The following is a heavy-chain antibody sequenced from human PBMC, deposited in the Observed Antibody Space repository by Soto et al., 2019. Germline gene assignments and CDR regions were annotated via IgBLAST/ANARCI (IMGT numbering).Heavy chain of an antibody. CDR1: GFTLRSYA. CDR2: ISGSGGST. CDR3: AKDRGGSTCGYYCMDV. D-gene: IGHD3-10*01. V-gene: IGHV3-23*01. Sequence: SGGSLRLSCAASGFTLRSYAMSWVRQAPGKGLEWVSAISGSGGSTYYADSVKGRFTISRDNSKNTLYLQMNSLRAEDTAVYYCAKDRGGSTCGYYCMDVWGQGTTVTASS. J-gene: IGHJ6*02.